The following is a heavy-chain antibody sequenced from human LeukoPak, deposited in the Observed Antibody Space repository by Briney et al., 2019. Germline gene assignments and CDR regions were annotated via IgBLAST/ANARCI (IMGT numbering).Heavy chain of an antibody. CDR3: ARGLNFQDSSGSPDLDY. D-gene: IGHD3-22*01. CDR1: GFTFSSYD. J-gene: IGHJ4*02. CDR2: IGTAGDT. Sequence: GGSLRLSCAASGFTFSSYDMHWVRQATGKGLEWVSAIGTAGDTYYPGSVKGRFTISRENAKNSLYLQMNSLRAGDTAVYYCARGLNFQDSSGSPDLDYWGQGTLVTVSS. V-gene: IGHV3-13*01.